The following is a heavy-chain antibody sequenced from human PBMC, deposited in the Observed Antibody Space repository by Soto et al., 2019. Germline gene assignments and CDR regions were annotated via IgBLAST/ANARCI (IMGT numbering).Heavy chain of an antibody. Sequence: SETLSLTCAVYGGSFSGYYWSWIRQPPGKGLEWIGEINHSGSTNYNPSLKSRVTISVDTSKNQFSLKLSSVTAADTAVYYCARGRKNSSGYYLLGYFQHWGQGTLATVS. D-gene: IGHD3-22*01. V-gene: IGHV4-34*01. J-gene: IGHJ1*01. CDR3: ARGRKNSSGYYLLGYFQH. CDR1: GGSFSGYY. CDR2: INHSGST.